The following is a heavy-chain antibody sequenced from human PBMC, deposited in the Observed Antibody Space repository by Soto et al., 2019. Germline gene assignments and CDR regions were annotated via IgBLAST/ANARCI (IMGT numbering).Heavy chain of an antibody. CDR3: ARGTVLGYFDY. Sequence: EVNMVESGGGLVKPGGSLRLSCAASGFTFRSYSINWIRQAPGKGLEWVSSISSSSTYKYHRDSVKGRFTISRDNALNSLYLQMNSLRAEDTGVYYCARGTVLGYFDYWGQGTPVTVSS. CDR2: ISSSSTYK. J-gene: IGHJ4*01. CDR1: GFTFRSYS. D-gene: IGHD1-1*01. V-gene: IGHV3-21*01.